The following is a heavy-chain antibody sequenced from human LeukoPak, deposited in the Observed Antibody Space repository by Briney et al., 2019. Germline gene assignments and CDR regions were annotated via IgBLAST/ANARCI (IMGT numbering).Heavy chain of an antibody. CDR1: GYTFTSYG. D-gene: IGHD3-22*01. J-gene: IGHJ3*02. Sequence: ASVKVSCKAPGYTFTSYGISWVRQAPGQGLEWMGWINPNSGGTNYAQKFQGRVTMTRDTSISTAYMELSRLRSDDTAVYYCASSKGYYYDTLWAFDIWGQGTMVTVSS. V-gene: IGHV1-2*02. CDR3: ASSKGYYYDTLWAFDI. CDR2: INPNSGGT.